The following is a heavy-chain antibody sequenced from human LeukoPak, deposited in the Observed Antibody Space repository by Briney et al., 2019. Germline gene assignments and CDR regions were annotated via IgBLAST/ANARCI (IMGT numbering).Heavy chain of an antibody. CDR1: GFTFSDYY. CDR3: ARDPVGVVFDI. D-gene: IGHD3-3*01. Sequence: GGSLRLSCAASGFTFSDYYMSWIRQAPGKGLEWDSYISSSGSTIYYADSVQGRFTLSRDHAQNSLYLPMNSLRAEDTAVYYCARDPVGVVFDIWGQGTMVTVSS. J-gene: IGHJ3*02. CDR2: ISSSGSTI. V-gene: IGHV3-11*01.